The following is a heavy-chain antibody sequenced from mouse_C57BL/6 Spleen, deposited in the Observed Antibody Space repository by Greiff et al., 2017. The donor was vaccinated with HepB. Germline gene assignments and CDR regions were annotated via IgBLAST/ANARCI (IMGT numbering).Heavy chain of an antibody. D-gene: IGHD4-1*01. CDR2: IDPSDSYT. CDR1: GYTFTSYW. CDR3: AREGTGSFDY. Sequence: VQLQQSGAELVKPGASVKLSCKASGYTFTSYWMQWVKQRPGQGLEWIGEIDPSDSYTNYNQKFKGKATLTVDTSSSTAYMQLSSLTSEDSAVYYCAREGTGSFDYWGQGTTLTVSS. J-gene: IGHJ2*01. V-gene: IGHV1-50*01.